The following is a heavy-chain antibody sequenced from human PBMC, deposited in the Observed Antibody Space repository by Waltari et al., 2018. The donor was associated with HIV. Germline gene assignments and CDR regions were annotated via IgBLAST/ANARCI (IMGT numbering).Heavy chain of an antibody. CDR1: GDSVKINRYF. J-gene: IGHJ4*02. D-gene: IGHD3-16*01. CDR3: AREDYDQFWGSPLYIFDS. CDR2: INTRGDT. Sequence: QVQLQESGPGLARSSQPLSLACSVSGDSVKINRYFWSWVRQSAGRGLEWIGSINTRGDTKYNPSLKGRVVMSIDAPRKMFFLNLTSISAADTGTYFCAREDYDQFWGSPLYIFDSWGLGTVITVSS. V-gene: IGHV4-61*02.